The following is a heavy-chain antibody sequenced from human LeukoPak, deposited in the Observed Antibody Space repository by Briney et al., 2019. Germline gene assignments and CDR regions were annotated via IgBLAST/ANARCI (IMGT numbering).Heavy chain of an antibody. Sequence: PSETLSLTCTVSGGSISSYYWNWIRQPPGKGLEWIGYIYYSGSTNYNPSLKSRVTISVDTSKNQFSLKLSSVTAADTAVYYCARHHVKSPPLRFLEWLFLYFDYWGQGTLVTVSS. D-gene: IGHD3-3*01. CDR2: IYYSGST. CDR3: ARHHVKSPPLRFLEWLFLYFDY. V-gene: IGHV4-59*08. CDR1: GGSISSYY. J-gene: IGHJ4*02.